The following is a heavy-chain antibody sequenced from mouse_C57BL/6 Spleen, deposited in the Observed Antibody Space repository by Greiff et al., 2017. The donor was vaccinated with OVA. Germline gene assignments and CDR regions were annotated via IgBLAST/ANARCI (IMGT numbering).Heavy chain of an antibody. V-gene: IGHV5-16*01. CDR3: ARGRYYYGSSYWYFDV. CDR1: GFTFSDYY. D-gene: IGHD1-1*01. J-gene: IGHJ1*03. CDR2: INYDGSST. Sequence: EVQVVESEGGLVQPGSSMKLSCTASGFTFSDYYMAWVRQVPEKGLEWVANINYDGSSTYYLDSLKSRFIISRDNAKNILYLQMSSLKSEDTATYYGARGRYYYGSSYWYFDVWGTGTTVTVSS.